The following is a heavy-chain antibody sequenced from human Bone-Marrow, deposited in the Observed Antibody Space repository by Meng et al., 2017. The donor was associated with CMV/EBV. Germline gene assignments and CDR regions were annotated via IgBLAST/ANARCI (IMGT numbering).Heavy chain of an antibody. Sequence: GGSLRLSCLVSGFIDNNYYMTWVRQAPGKGLEWVSVIYTGGTTYYADSVKGRFTISRDNSKITLYLQMNGLRAEDTAVYYCAIEVELIESRDYWGQGTLVTVYS. CDR2: IYTGGTT. V-gene: IGHV3-66*02. J-gene: IGHJ4*02. D-gene: IGHD1-26*01. CDR1: GFIDNNYY. CDR3: AIEVELIESRDY.